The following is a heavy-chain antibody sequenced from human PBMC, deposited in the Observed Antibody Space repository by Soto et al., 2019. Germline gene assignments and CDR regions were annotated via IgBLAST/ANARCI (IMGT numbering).Heavy chain of an antibody. CDR3: ARENCISNRCSSRYYYYYGMDV. D-gene: IGHD2-2*01. V-gene: IGHV1-69*13. J-gene: IGHJ6*02. Sequence: SVKVSCKASGGTFSSYAISWVRQAPGQGLEWMGGIIPIFGTANYAQKFQGRVTITADESTSTAYMELSSLRSEDTAVYYCARENCISNRCSSRYYYYYGMDVWGQGTTVTVSS. CDR2: IIPIFGTA. CDR1: GGTFSSYA.